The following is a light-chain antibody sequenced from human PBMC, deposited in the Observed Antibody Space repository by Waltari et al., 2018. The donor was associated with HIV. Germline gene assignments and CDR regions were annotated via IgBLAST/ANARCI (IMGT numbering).Light chain of an antibody. V-gene: IGLV7-43*01. CDR2: STS. Sequence: QTVVTQEPSLTVSPGGTVTPTCASSTGPVTSGNSPTWFQQKPGQAPRGLIYSTSNKNSWTPARFSGSLLGGKAALTLSGVQPEDEAEYYCLLYYGGAQRYVFGTGTKVTVL. J-gene: IGLJ1*01. CDR1: TGPVTSGNS. CDR3: LLYYGGAQRYV.